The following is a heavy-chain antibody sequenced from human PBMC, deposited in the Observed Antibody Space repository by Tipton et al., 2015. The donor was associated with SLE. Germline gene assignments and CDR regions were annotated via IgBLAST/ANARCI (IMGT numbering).Heavy chain of an antibody. Sequence: GLVKPSETLSLNCTVSGASITSDFYYWIWLRQPPGKGLEWIASFYYSGSTYYNLSLKSRVTISVDTSRNQFSLRLISVTAADTAVYYCATFSQSRLFDYWGQGRLVTVSS. V-gene: IGHV4-39*07. CDR1: GASITSDFYY. CDR3: ATFSQSRLFDY. CDR2: FYYSGST. J-gene: IGHJ4*02. D-gene: IGHD3-3*02.